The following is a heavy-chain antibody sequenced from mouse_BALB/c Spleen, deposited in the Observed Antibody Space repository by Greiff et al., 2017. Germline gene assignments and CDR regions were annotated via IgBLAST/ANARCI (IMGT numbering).Heavy chain of an antibody. J-gene: IGHJ4*01. CDR1: GFTFSSFG. V-gene: IGHV5-17*02. CDR2: ISSGSSTI. CDR3: ARSYLTDYAMDY. Sequence: EVMLVESGGGLVQPGGSRKLSCAASGFTFSSFGMHWVRQAPEKGLEWVAYISSGSSTIYYADTVKGRFTISRDNPKNTLFLQMTSLRSEDTAMYYCARSYLTDYAMDYWGQGTSVTVSS.